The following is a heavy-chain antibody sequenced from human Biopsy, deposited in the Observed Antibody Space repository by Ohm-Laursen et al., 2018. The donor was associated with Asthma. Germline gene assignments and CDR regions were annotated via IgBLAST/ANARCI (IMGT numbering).Heavy chain of an antibody. CDR1: GFAVSRDY. CDR2: ISYDGSSI. V-gene: IGHV3-30-3*01. J-gene: IGHJ4*02. CDR3: AREGVAGTHIED. D-gene: IGHD6-19*01. Sequence: SLRLSCAASGFAVSRDYMFWVRQAPGKGLEWVAVISYDGSSIYYPDSVKGRFTISRDNSKNTLSLQMNSLTAEDTAVYYCAREGVAGTHIEDWGQGTLVTVSS.